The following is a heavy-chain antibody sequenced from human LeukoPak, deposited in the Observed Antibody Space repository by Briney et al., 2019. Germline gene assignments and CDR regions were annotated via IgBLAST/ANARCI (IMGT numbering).Heavy chain of an antibody. D-gene: IGHD3-10*01. V-gene: IGHV3-23*01. CDR3: AKSRSYSGSGSPNWFDP. CDR1: GFTFSSYG. CDR2: ISGSGGST. Sequence: GGSLRLSCAASGFTFSSYGMSWVRQAPGKGLEWVSAISGSGGSTYYADSVKGRFTISRDNSKNTLYLQMNSLRAEDTAVYYCAKSRSYSGSGSPNWFDPWGQGTLVTVSS. J-gene: IGHJ5*02.